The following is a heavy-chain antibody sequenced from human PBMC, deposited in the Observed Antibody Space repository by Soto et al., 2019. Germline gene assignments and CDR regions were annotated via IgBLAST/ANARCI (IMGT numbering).Heavy chain of an antibody. V-gene: IGHV1-69*12. CDR2: ILPVFGTS. CDR1: GGTLSNYG. D-gene: IGHD2-2*01. Sequence: QLHLVQSGSEVKKPGSSVRVSCKTSGGTLSNYGLSWVRLAPGQGLEWMGGILPVFGTSNYAQKFQDRLTIPAEESTNTAYMYLTSLTSAATAVYYCAREPSRYQSYYFDYWGQGTLVTVSS. J-gene: IGHJ4*02. CDR3: AREPSRYQSYYFDY.